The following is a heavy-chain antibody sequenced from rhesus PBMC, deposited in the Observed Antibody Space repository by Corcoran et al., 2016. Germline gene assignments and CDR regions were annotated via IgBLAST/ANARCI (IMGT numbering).Heavy chain of an antibody. CDR3: ARGGGGRIAAGLNY. D-gene: IGHD6-13*01. J-gene: IGHJ4*01. Sequence: QVQLQQWGEGLVKPSETLSLTCAVYGGSISSNYWSWIRQPPGKGLGWIGRIRSGGSTNYNPSPKSRVTLSIGTSKNQLSLKLSSGTAADTAVYYCARGGGGRIAAGLNYWGQGVLVTVSS. CDR1: GGSISSNY. CDR2: IRSGGST. V-gene: IGHV4-160*01.